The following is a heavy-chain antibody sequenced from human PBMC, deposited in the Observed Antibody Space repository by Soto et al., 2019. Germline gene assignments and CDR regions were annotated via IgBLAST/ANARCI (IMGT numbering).Heavy chain of an antibody. J-gene: IGHJ6*02. CDR1: GFTFSSYS. V-gene: IGHV3-21*01. CDR3: ARDSKCTNGVCYHYYYYGMDV. CDR2: ISSSSSYI. Sequence: GGSLRLSCAASGFTFSSYSMNWVRQAPGKXLEWVSSISSSSSYIYYADSVKGRFTISRDNAKNSLYLQMNSLRAEDTAVYYCARDSKCTNGVCYHYYYYGMDVWGQGATVTVSS. D-gene: IGHD2-8*01.